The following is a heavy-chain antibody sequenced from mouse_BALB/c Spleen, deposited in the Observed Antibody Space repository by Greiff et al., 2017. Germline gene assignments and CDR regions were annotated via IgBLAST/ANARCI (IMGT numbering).Heavy chain of an antibody. V-gene: IGHV2-9*02. J-gene: IGHJ3*01. D-gene: IGHD2-3*01. CDR2: IWAGGST. CDR3: ARDVYDGYPAWFAY. Sequence: VQGVESGPGLVAPSQSLSITCTVSGFSLTSYGVHWVRQPPGKGLEWLGVIWAGGSTNYNSALMSRLSISKDNSKSQVFLKMNSLQTDDTAMYYCARDVYDGYPAWFAYWGQGTLVTVSA. CDR1: GFSLTSYG.